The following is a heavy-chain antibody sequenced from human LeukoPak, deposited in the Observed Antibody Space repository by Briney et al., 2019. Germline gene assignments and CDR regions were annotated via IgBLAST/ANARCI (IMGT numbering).Heavy chain of an antibody. V-gene: IGHV3-7*01. CDR3: ARERGSGALDY. CDR2: IKQDGSET. J-gene: IGHJ4*02. D-gene: IGHD5-12*01. Sequence: GGSLRLSCAASGFTFSSYWMSWVRPAPGKGLEWVANIKQDGSETYYVDSVKGRFTISRDNGKNSLYLQRNSLRAEDTAVYYCARERGSGALDYWGQGTLGTVSS. CDR1: GFTFSSYW.